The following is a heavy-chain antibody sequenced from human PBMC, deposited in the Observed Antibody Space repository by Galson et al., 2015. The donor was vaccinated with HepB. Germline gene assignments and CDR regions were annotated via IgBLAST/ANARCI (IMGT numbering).Heavy chain of an antibody. V-gene: IGHV3-30*04. Sequence: SLRLSCAASGFTFSSYAMHWVRQAPGKGLEWVAVISYDGSNKYYADSVKGRFTISRDNSKNTLYLQMNSLRAEDTAVYYCARGGSRGDGVFFDYWGQGTLVTVSS. CDR1: GFTFSSYA. D-gene: IGHD2-8*01. J-gene: IGHJ4*02. CDR3: ARGGSRGDGVFFDY. CDR2: ISYDGSNK.